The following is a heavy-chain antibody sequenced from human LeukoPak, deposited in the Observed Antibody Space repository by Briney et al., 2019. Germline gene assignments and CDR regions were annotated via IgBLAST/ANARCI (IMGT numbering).Heavy chain of an antibody. D-gene: IGHD3-9*01. CDR2: IKQDGSEK. CDR3: ARDHVLRYVFDTFDI. V-gene: IGHV3-7*04. J-gene: IGHJ3*02. Sequence: GGSLRLSCAASGFTFSSYWMSWVRQTPGKGLEWVANIKQDGSEKYYVDSMKGRFTISRDNAKNSLYLRMNSLRAEDTAVYYCARDHVLRYVFDTFDIWGQGTMVTVSS. CDR1: GFTFSSYW.